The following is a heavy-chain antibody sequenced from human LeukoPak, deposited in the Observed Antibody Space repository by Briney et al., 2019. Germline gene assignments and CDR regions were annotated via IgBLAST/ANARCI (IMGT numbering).Heavy chain of an antibody. Sequence: GASVTVSFKASGYTFTSYYMHWVRQAPGQGLEWMGWISGYNGNTNYAQKFQGRITMTIDTSTGTLYMELRSLRSDDTAVYYCARGRTHRRLWLGESTGGPFDYWGQGTLVTVSS. CDR2: ISGYNGNT. J-gene: IGHJ4*02. D-gene: IGHD3-10*01. V-gene: IGHV1-18*04. CDR1: GYTFTSYY. CDR3: ARGRTHRRLWLGESTGGPFDY.